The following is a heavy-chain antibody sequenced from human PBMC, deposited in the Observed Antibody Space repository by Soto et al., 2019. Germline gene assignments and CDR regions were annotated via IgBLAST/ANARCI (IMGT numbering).Heavy chain of an antibody. CDR2: IWYDGSNK. V-gene: IGHV3-33*01. CDR3: ARYSSGLDY. CDR1: GFTFSNYG. D-gene: IGHD6-19*01. J-gene: IGHJ4*02. Sequence: GGSLRLSCAASGFTFSNYGMHWVRQAPGKGLEWVPCIWYDGSNKYYVDSVKGRFTISRDNSKNTVYLQMNSLRAEDTAVYYCARYSSGLDYWGQGTLVTSPQ.